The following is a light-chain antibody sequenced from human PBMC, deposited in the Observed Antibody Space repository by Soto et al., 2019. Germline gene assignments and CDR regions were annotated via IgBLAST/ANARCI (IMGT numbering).Light chain of an antibody. CDR1: SSNIGSNT. J-gene: IGLJ2*01. V-gene: IGLV1-44*01. Sequence: QAVVTQPPSASGTPGQRVTISCSGSSSNIGSNTVNWYQHLPGAAPQLLIYSHNQRPSGVPDRFSGSRSGTSASLAISGLQSEDEADYYCAAWDDSLNGVVFGGGTQLTVL. CDR3: AAWDDSLNGVV. CDR2: SHN.